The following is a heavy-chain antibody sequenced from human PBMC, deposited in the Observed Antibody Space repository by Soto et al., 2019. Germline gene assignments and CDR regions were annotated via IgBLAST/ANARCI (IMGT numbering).Heavy chain of an antibody. Sequence: QVQLVQSGAEVKKPGASVKVSCKASGYTFTSYGISWVRQAPGQGLEWMGWISAYNGNTNYAQKLQGRVTMTTDTSTSTADMELRSLRSADTAVYYCARGGYKQQLGRWFDPWGQGTLVTVSS. V-gene: IGHV1-18*01. CDR1: GYTFTSYG. CDR2: ISAYNGNT. CDR3: ARGGYKQQLGRWFDP. D-gene: IGHD6-13*01. J-gene: IGHJ5*02.